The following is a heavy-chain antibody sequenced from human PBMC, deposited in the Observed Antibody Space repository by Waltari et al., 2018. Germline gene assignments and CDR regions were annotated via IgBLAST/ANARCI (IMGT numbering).Heavy chain of an antibody. CDR2: INSDGSDT. V-gene: IGHV3-74*01. D-gene: IGHD6-13*01. CDR1: GFTLRRSG. Sequence: EEQLVESGGGYIQPGESLKLSCVVSGFTLRRSGINGVCLPPAKGLVWVARINSDGSDTSYADSVKGRFTISRDNAKNTVYLQMKSLRAEDTAVYYCARVARKTYSSPVPGRDYYYGMDVWGLGTTVTVSS. J-gene: IGHJ6*02. CDR3: ARVARKTYSSPVPGRDYYYGMDV.